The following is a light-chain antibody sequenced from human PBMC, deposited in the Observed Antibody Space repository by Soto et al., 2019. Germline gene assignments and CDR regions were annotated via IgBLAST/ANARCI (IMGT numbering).Light chain of an antibody. J-gene: IGLJ3*02. Sequence: SYELTQPPSVSVAPGKTARITCGGNNIGSKSVHWYQQKPGQAPRLVISYDNDRPSGIPERFSSSDSGNTATLTISRVEVGDEADYYCQVWDSSSDHVVFGGGTKLTVL. CDR3: QVWDSSSDHVV. CDR1: NIGSKS. CDR2: YDN. V-gene: IGLV3-21*04.